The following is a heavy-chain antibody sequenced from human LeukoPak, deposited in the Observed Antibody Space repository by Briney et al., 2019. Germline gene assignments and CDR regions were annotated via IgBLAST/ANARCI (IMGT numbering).Heavy chain of an antibody. D-gene: IGHD3-9*01. J-gene: IGHJ4*02. CDR2: IDYSGNT. Sequence: PSETLSLTCTVSGGSISNYYWSWIRQPPGKGLEWIGYIDYSGNTNYNPSLKSRVTISVDTSKNQFSLKLSSVTAADTAVYYCARVYIDPPDLDYDILTGYYIFDYWGQGTLVTVSS. CDR1: GGSISNYY. CDR3: ARVYIDPPDLDYDILTGYYIFDY. V-gene: IGHV4-59*12.